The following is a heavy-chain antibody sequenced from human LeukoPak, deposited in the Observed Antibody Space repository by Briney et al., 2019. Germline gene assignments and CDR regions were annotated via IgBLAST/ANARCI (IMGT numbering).Heavy chain of an antibody. V-gene: IGHV1-18*01. CDR1: GGTFSSYA. Sequence: ASVKVSCKASGGTFSSYAISWVRQAPGQGLEWMGWINAYNGNTDYAQRVQGRVTMTTDTSTSTAYMEVRSLRSDATAVYYCAKVMKGSERLTMVRGVIIKTAGLYYMDVWGKGTTVTVSS. CDR3: AKVMKGSERLTMVRGVIIKTAGLYYMDV. J-gene: IGHJ6*03. CDR2: INAYNGNT. D-gene: IGHD3-10*01.